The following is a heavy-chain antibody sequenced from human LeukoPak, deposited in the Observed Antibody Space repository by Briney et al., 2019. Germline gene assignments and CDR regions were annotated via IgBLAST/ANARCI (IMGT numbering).Heavy chain of an antibody. CDR3: ARGDYYDSSGYLH. D-gene: IGHD3-22*01. CDR2: IHHSGST. V-gene: IGHV4-38-2*02. Sequence: SETLSLTCIVSGYSISSGYYWGWIRQPPGKGLEWIGNIHHSGSTYYNPSLKSRVTISVDTSKNQFSLKLSSVTAADTAVYYCARGDYYDSSGYLHWGQGTLVTVSS. CDR1: GYSISSGYY. J-gene: IGHJ1*01.